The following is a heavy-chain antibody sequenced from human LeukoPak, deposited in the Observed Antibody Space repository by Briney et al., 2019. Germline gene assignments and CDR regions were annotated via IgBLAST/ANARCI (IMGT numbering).Heavy chain of an antibody. D-gene: IGHD5-12*01. V-gene: IGHV3-30-3*01. J-gene: IGHJ4*02. CDR3: AREDVDIVATS. CDR1: GFTFSSYA. Sequence: GGSLRLSCAASGFTFSSYAMHWVRQAPGKGLEWVAVISYDGSNKYYADSVKGRFTISRDNSKNTLYLQMNSLRAEDTAVYYCAREDVDIVATSWGQGTLVTVSS. CDR2: ISYDGSNK.